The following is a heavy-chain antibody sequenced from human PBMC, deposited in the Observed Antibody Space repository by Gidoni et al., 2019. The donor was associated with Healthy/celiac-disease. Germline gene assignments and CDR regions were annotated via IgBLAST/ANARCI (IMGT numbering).Heavy chain of an antibody. J-gene: IGHJ4*02. V-gene: IGHV1-2*07. CDR2: INPNSGGT. CDR3: AREAIVGATKRGVVSFDY. D-gene: IGHD1-26*01. Sequence: MGWINPNSGGTNYAHKFQGRVTMTRDTSISTAYMELSRLRSDDTAVYYCAREAIVGATKRGVVSFDYWGQGTLVTVSS.